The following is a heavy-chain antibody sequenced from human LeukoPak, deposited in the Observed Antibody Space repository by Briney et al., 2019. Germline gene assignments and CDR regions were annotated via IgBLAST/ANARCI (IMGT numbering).Heavy chain of an antibody. CDR1: GFTCSSYA. J-gene: IGHJ4*02. V-gene: IGHV3-23*01. CDR2: ISDSGGST. CDR3: AKDTSIGRYCTNGVCSPFDY. Sequence: GGSLRLSCAASGFTCSSYAMSWVRQAPGKGLEWISAISDSGGSTYDADSVKGRFTISRDNSKNTLYLQMNSLRAEDTAVYYCAKDTSIGRYCTNGVCSPFDYWGQGTLVTVSS. D-gene: IGHD2-8*01.